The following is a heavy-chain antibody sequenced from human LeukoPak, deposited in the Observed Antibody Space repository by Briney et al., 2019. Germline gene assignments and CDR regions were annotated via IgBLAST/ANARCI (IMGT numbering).Heavy chain of an antibody. CDR2: ISSLSTSI. Sequence: GGPLRLSCAASGFTFSGYYMSWIRQAPGKGLEWVSYISSLSTSIYYTDSVKGRFTISRDNAKNSLYLQMNNLRAEDTAVYYCGRDKEDWGQGTLVTVSS. J-gene: IGHJ4*02. CDR3: GRDKED. CDR1: GFTFSGYY. V-gene: IGHV3-11*04.